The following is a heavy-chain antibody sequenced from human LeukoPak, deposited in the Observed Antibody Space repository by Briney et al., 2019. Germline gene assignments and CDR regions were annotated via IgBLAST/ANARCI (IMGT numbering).Heavy chain of an antibody. CDR2: IWYDGSNK. Sequence: PGGSLRLSCAASGFTFSSYGMHWVRQAPGKGLEWVAVIWYDGSNKYYADSVKGRFTISRDNSKNTLYLQMNSLRAEDTAVYYCAKDPSRYYYYMDVWGEGTTVTVSS. CDR3: AKDPSRYYYYMDV. J-gene: IGHJ6*03. V-gene: IGHV3-33*06. CDR1: GFTFSSYG.